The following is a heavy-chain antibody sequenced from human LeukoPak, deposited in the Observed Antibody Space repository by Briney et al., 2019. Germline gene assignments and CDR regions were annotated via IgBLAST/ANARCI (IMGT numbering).Heavy chain of an antibody. CDR3: ARAELDIVVVVASEPYYFDY. V-gene: IGHV1-2*02. CDR2: INPNSGGT. CDR1: GGTFSSYA. D-gene: IGHD2-15*01. J-gene: IGHJ4*02. Sequence: ASVKVSCKASGGTFSSYAISWVRQAPGQGLEWMGWINPNSGGTNYAQKFQGRVTMTRDTSISTAYMELSRLRSDDTAVYYCARAELDIVVVVASEPYYFDYWGQGTLVTVSS.